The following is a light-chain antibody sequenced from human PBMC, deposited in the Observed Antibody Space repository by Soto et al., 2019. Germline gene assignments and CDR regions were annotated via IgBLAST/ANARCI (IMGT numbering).Light chain of an antibody. Sequence: SVLTQSAGTRSLSPGESATLSCRASHQSVNTNLAGYQQKPGQALRILIYGATSGGTASPVRFSGSGSGTEFILTIISMQSEDFAVDYCQQYDRWLPWTFGQGTKVDIK. CDR3: QQYDRWLPWT. J-gene: IGKJ1*01. CDR2: GAT. CDR1: HQSVNTN. V-gene: IGKV3-15*01.